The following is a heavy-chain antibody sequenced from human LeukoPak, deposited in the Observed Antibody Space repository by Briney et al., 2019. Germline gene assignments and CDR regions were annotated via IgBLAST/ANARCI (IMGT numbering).Heavy chain of an antibody. D-gene: IGHD4-17*01. V-gene: IGHV4-59*01. CDR3: ARGGTTVTFFDY. CDR2: IYYSGGT. Sequence: PSETLSLTCTVSGGSISSYYWSWIRQPPGKGLEWIGYIYYSGGTNYNSSLKSRVTISVGTSKNQFSLKLSSVTAADTAVYYCARGGTTVTFFDYWGQGTLVTVSS. J-gene: IGHJ4*02. CDR1: GGSISSYY.